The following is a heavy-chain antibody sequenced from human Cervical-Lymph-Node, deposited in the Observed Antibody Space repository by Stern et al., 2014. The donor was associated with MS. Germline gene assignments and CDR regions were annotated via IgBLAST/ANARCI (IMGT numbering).Heavy chain of an antibody. CDR1: GFTFSSYA. Sequence: VQLEESGGGVVQPGRSLRLSCAASGFTFSSYAMHWVRQAPGKGLAWGAVISYDGSNRYYADSVKGRFTISRDNSKNTLYLQTTSLRAEDTAVYYCARLFTSSGWLSYYYFYGMDVWGQGTTVTVSS. D-gene: IGHD6-19*01. CDR2: ISYDGSNR. J-gene: IGHJ6*02. CDR3: ARLFTSSGWLSYYYFYGMDV. V-gene: IGHV3-30*04.